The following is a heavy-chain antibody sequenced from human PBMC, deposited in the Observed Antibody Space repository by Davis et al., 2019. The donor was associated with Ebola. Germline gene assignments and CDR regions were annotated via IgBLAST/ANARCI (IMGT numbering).Heavy chain of an antibody. D-gene: IGHD4-23*01. J-gene: IGHJ3*02. CDR1: GYTFTSYY. CDR3: ARENAVVTPRGDAFDI. CDR2: INPSGGST. V-gene: IGHV1-46*01. Sequence: ASVKVSCKASGYTFTSYYMHWVRQAPGQGLEWMGIINPSGGSTSYAQKFQGRVTMTRDTSTSTVYMELSSLRSEDTAVYYCARENAVVTPRGDAFDIWGQGTMVTVSS.